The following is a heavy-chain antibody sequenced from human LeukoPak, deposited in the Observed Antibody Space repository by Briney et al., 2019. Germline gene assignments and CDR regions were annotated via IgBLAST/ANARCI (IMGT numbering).Heavy chain of an antibody. CDR1: GFTVSSNY. D-gene: IGHD1-26*01. V-gene: IGHV3-53*01. J-gene: IGHJ4*02. Sequence: PGGSRRLSCAASGFTVSSNYMSWVRQAPGKGLEWVSVIYSGGSTYYADSVKGRFTISRDNSKNTLYLQMNSLRAEDTAVYYCASRIDVGATLGFDYWGQGTLVTVSS. CDR2: IYSGGST. CDR3: ASRIDVGATLGFDY.